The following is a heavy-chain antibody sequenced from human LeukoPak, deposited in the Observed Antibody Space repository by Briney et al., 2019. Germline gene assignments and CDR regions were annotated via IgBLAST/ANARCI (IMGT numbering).Heavy chain of an antibody. D-gene: IGHD3-22*01. CDR3: TRYYYDSSGYYYLFDY. Sequence: GGSLRLSCAASGFSFGTFAMSWVRQAPGKGLEWVSGIIESGNDKHYADSVKGRFTISRDDSKNTAYLQMNSLKTEDTAVYYCTRYYYDSSGYYYLFDYWGQGTLVTVSS. V-gene: IGHV3-23*01. J-gene: IGHJ4*02. CDR2: IIESGNDK. CDR1: GFSFGTFA.